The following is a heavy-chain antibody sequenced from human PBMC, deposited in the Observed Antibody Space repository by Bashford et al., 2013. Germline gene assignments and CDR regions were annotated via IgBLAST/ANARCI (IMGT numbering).Heavy chain of an antibody. CDR1: GGSIGSGIW. J-gene: IGHJ2*01. CDR2: VYHSGST. CDR3: ARNFDQQYFDL. Sequence: SETLSLTCAVSGGSIGSGIWWSWVRKPPGQGLEWIGEVYHSGSTNYNPSLKSRVTISVDKSKSQFFLKVNSVTAADAAVYYCARNFDQQYFDLWAVAPWSPSPQ. D-gene: IGHD3-9*01. V-gene: IGHV4-4*02.